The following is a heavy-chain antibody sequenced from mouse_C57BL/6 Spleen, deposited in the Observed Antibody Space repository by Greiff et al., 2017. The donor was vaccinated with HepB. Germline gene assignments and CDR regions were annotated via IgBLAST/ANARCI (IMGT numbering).Heavy chain of an antibody. Sequence: EVMLVESGGGLVKPGGSLKLSCAASGFTFSDYGMHWVRQAPEKGLEWVAYISSGSSTIYYADTVKGRFTISRDNAKNTLFLQMTSLRSEDTAMYYCAGGGTGTGYWYFDVWGTGTTVTVSS. CDR2: ISSGSSTI. CDR3: AGGGTGTGYWYFDV. J-gene: IGHJ1*03. CDR1: GFTFSDYG. D-gene: IGHD4-1*01. V-gene: IGHV5-17*01.